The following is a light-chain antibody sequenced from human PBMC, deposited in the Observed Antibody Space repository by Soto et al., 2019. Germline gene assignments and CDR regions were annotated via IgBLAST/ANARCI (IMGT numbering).Light chain of an antibody. CDR3: QQYNTWPPIT. Sequence: EIVLTQSPATLSLSPGERVTLSCRASQSVRSNLAWYQQKPGQAPRLLIYGASTRATGLPARFSGSGSGTDFTLTISSLQSEDFAVYYCQQYNTWPPITFGQGTRLEIK. CDR2: GAS. V-gene: IGKV3-15*01. CDR1: QSVRSN. J-gene: IGKJ5*01.